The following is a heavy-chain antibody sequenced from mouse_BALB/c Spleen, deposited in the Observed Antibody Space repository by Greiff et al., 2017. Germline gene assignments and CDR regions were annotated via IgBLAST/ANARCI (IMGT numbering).Heavy chain of an antibody. V-gene: IGHV1S81*02. D-gene: IGHD2-4*01. J-gene: IGHJ4*01. CDR3: ARDDYDFYAMDY. CDR2: INPSNGRT. CDR1: GYTFTSYW. Sequence: QVQLQQPGAELVKPGASVKLSCKASGYTFTSYWMHWVKQRPGQGLEWIGEINPSNGRTNYNEKFKSKATLTVDKSSSTAYMQLSSLTSEDSAVYYCARDDYDFYAMDYWGQGTSVTVSS.